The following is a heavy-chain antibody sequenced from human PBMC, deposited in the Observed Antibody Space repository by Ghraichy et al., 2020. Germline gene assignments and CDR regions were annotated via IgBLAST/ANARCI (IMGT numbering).Heavy chain of an antibody. Sequence: SETLSLTCTVSGGSISSSNFYWAWIRQPPGKGLEWIGSINYSGGTYYNPSLKSRVTISVDTSKNRVSLRLSSVTAADTSVYYCARHPEDTAPGDYWGQGTLVTVSS. D-gene: IGHD6-13*01. CDR3: ARHPEDTAPGDY. V-gene: IGHV4-39*01. CDR1: GGSISSSNFY. J-gene: IGHJ4*02. CDR2: INYSGGT.